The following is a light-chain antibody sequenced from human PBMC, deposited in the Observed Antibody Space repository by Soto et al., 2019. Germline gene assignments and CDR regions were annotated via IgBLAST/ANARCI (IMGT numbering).Light chain of an antibody. V-gene: IGKV3-15*01. CDR1: QSVSSN. CDR3: QQYNKWAGT. CDR2: GAS. Sequence: EIVMTQSPATLSVSPGERATLSCRASQSVSSNLAWYQQKPGQAPRLLIYGASTRATGIPARFSGSGSGTEVTLTISSLQSEDFAVYYCQQYNKWAGTFGQGTKVEIK. J-gene: IGKJ1*01.